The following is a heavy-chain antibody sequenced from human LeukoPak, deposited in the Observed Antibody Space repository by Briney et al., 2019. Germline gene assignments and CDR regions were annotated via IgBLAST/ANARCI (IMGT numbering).Heavy chain of an antibody. CDR3: ARRNSGTYFDY. J-gene: IGHJ4*02. CDR2: INWNGDST. Sequence: GGSLRLSCAASGFTFDEYGMSWVRQAPGKGLEWVSGINWNGDSTDYTDSVKGRFTISRDNAKNSLYLQMNSLRIEDTALYYCARRNSGTYFDYWGQGTLVTVFS. D-gene: IGHD3-10*01. V-gene: IGHV3-20*04. CDR1: GFTFDEYG.